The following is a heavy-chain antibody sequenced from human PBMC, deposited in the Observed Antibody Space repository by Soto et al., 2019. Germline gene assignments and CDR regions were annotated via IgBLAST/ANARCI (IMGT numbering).Heavy chain of an antibody. Sequence: QVQLVESGGGVVQPGRSLRLSCAASGFTFSSYAMHWVRQAPGKGLEWVAVISYDGSNKYYADSVKGRFTISRDNSKNTLYLQMNNLRAEDTAVYYCARESWYSSRSFDYWGQGTLVTVSS. V-gene: IGHV3-30-3*01. J-gene: IGHJ4*02. D-gene: IGHD6-13*01. CDR1: GFTFSSYA. CDR3: ARESWYSSRSFDY. CDR2: ISYDGSNK.